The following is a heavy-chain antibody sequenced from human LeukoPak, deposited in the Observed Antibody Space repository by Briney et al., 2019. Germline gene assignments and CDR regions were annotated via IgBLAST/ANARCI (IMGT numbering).Heavy chain of an antibody. CDR3: ARGRIRYCSGGSCYAGVHWYFDL. CDR1: GGSFSGYY. V-gene: IGHV4-34*01. Sequence: SETLSLTCAVYGGSFSGYYRSWIRQPPGKGLEWIGEINHSGSTNYNPSLKSRVTISVDTSKNQFSLKLSSVTAADTAVYYCARGRIRYCSGGSCYAGVHWYFDLWGRGTLVTVSS. CDR2: INHSGST. J-gene: IGHJ2*01. D-gene: IGHD2-15*01.